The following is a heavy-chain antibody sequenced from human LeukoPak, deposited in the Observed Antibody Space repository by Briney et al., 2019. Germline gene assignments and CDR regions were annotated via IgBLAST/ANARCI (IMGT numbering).Heavy chain of an antibody. J-gene: IGHJ4*02. Sequence: GGSLRLSCAASGFTFNSYGMHWVRQAPGKGLEWVAFIRFDGSNKYYADSVKGRFTISRDISKNTLYLQMNSLRAEGTALYYCAKVRTIAATATFDYWGQGTLVTVSS. CDR1: GFTFNSYG. CDR2: IRFDGSNK. CDR3: AKVRTIAATATFDY. D-gene: IGHD6-13*01. V-gene: IGHV3-30*02.